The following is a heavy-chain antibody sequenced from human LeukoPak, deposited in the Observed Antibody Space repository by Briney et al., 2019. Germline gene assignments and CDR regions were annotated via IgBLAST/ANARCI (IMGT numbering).Heavy chain of an antibody. Sequence: GGSLRPSCAASGFTFSDSYMSWIRQAPGKGLEYISYISSSGSTIYYADSVKGRFTLSRDNAKNSLSLEMNSLRAEDTAVYYCARGKYSFDYWGQGTLVTVSS. CDR1: GFTFSDSY. J-gene: IGHJ4*02. CDR3: ARGKYSFDY. CDR2: ISSSGSTI. V-gene: IGHV3-11*01.